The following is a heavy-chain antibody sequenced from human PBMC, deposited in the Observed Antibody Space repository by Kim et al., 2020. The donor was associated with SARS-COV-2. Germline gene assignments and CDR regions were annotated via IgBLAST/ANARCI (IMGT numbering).Heavy chain of an antibody. CDR2: TYYRSKWYF. V-gene: IGHV6-1*01. D-gene: IGHD6-25*01. Sequence: SQTLSLTCGISGDTVSTNSGAWNWIRQSPSRGLEWLGRTYYRSKWYFDYATSMKSRITINPDTSKNQSSLQLNSVTPEDTAVYFCSRQNNSGQDYYGLDVWGQGTTVTVSS. CDR1: GDTVSTNSGA. CDR3: SRQNNSGQDYYGLDV. J-gene: IGHJ6*02.